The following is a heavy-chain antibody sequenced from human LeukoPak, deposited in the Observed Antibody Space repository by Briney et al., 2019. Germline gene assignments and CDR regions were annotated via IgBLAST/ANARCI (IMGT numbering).Heavy chain of an antibody. CDR2: INPNSGGT. CDR3: AREIQKNYYGSGSPDY. CDR1: GYXLTGYY. V-gene: IGHV1-2*02. D-gene: IGHD3-10*01. Sequence: ASVKVSCKASGYXLTGYYIHWVRQAPGQGLEWLGWINPNSGGTNYAQKFQGRVTMTRDTSISTAYMELSRLRSDDTAVYYCAREIQKNYYGSGSPDYWGQGTLVTVSS. J-gene: IGHJ4*02.